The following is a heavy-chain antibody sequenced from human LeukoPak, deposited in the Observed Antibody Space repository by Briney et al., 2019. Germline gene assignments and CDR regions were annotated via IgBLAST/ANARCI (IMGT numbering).Heavy chain of an antibody. CDR2: IKQDGSEK. V-gene: IGHV3-7*01. J-gene: IGHJ4*02. Sequence: GGSLRLSCAASGFTFSSYWMSWVRQAPGKGLEWVANIKQDGSEKYYVDSVKGRFTISRDNAKNSLYLQMNSLRAEDTAVYYCARDPISSYSGSYQRPVWDWGQGTLVTVSS. D-gene: IGHD1-26*01. CDR3: ARDPISSYSGSYQRPVWD. CDR1: GFTFSSYW.